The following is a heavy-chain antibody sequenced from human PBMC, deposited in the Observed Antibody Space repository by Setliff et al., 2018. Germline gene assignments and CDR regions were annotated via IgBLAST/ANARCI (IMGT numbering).Heavy chain of an antibody. J-gene: IGHJ6*03. CDR3: ARESNGDYVPYYYYYYMDV. D-gene: IGHD4-17*01. V-gene: IGHV1-18*01. CDR2: ISAYNGNT. CDR1: GYTFTSYG. Sequence: RASVKVSCKASGYTFTSYGISWVRQAPGQGLEWMGWISAYNGNTNYAQKLQGRVTMTTDTSTSTAYMELRNLRSDDTAVYYCARESNGDYVPYYYYYYMDVWGKGTTVTVSS.